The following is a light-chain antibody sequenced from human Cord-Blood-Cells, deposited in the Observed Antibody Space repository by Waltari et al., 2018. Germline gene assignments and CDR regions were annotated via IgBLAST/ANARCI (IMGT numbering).Light chain of an antibody. J-gene: IGKJ1*01. CDR3: QQYNSYPWT. V-gene: IGKV1-5*03. Sequence: DIQMTQSPSTLSASVGDRVTITCRASQRISSWLAWYQQKPGKAPKLLIYKASSLESGVPSTFSGSGSGTEFTRTISSLQPDEFATYYCQQYNSYPWTFGQGTKVEIK. CDR1: QRISSW. CDR2: KAS.